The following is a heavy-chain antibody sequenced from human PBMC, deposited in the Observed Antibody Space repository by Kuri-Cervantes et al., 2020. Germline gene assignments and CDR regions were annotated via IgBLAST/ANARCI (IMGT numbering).Heavy chain of an antibody. Sequence: GGSLRLSCAASGFKFSDYAMHWVRQAPGKGLEWVGFISYDGSNKYYADSVQGRFTISRDNSKNTLYLQMNSLRAEDTAVYYCARTLGGYCSSTSCYLNDAFDIWGQGTMVTVSS. CDR3: ARTLGGYCSSTSCYLNDAFDI. D-gene: IGHD2-2*03. V-gene: IGHV3-30-3*01. CDR1: GFKFSDYA. J-gene: IGHJ3*02. CDR2: ISYDGSNK.